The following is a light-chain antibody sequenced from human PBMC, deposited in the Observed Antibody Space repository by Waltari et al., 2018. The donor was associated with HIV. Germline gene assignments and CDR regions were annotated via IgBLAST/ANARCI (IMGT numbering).Light chain of an antibody. CDR1: QSVSNF. CDR3: QQRSTWPYT. J-gene: IGKJ3*01. CDR2: DAS. Sequence: EIVLTQPPATLSLSPGERATLSCRASQSVSNFLDWYQQKPGQAPSLLIYDASKRATGIPARFSGSGSGTDFTLTISSLEPEDFAVYYCQQRSTWPYTFGPGTKVDIK. V-gene: IGKV3-11*01.